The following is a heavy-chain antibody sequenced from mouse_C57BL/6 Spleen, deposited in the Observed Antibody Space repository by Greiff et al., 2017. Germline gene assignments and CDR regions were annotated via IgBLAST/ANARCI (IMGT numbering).Heavy chain of an antibody. J-gene: IGHJ4*01. CDR1: GYTFTSYW. CDR2: IHPNSGST. D-gene: IGHD2-4*01. Sequence: VQLQQPGAELVKPGASVKLSCKASGYTFTSYWMHWVKQRPGQGLEWIGMIHPNSGSTNYNEKFKSKATLTVDKSSITASMQLSSLTSEDSAVYYCARSGYDYDWAMDYWGQGTSVTVSS. V-gene: IGHV1-64*01. CDR3: ARSGYDYDWAMDY.